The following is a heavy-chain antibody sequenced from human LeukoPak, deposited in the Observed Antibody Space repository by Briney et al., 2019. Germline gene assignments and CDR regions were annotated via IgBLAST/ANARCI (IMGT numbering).Heavy chain of an antibody. Sequence: TGGSLRLSCAASGFTFSSYWMHWVRQAPGKGLVWVSRINSDGSSTSYADSVKGRFTISRDYAKNTLYLQMNSLRAEDTAVYYCARGNYYGLVDYWGQGTLVTVSS. CDR2: INSDGSST. J-gene: IGHJ4*02. V-gene: IGHV3-74*01. CDR3: ARGNYYGLVDY. CDR1: GFTFSSYW. D-gene: IGHD3-10*01.